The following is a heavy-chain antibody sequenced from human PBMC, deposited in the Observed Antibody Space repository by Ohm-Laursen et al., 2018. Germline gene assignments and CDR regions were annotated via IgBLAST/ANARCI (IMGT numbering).Heavy chain of an antibody. V-gene: IGHV3-23*01. CDR3: AKDSNGMDV. Sequence: SLRFSCSASGFIFSNYAMSWVRQAPGKGLEWVSVISGTGGRTYYADSVKGRFTISRDNSKNTLYLQMNSLRAEDTAVYYCAKDSNGMDVWGQGTTVTVSS. CDR2: ISGTGGRT. CDR1: GFIFSNYA. J-gene: IGHJ6*02.